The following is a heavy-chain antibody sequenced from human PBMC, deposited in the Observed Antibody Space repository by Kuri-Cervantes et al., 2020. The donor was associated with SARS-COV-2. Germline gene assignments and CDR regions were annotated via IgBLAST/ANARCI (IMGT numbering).Heavy chain of an antibody. J-gene: IGHJ4*02. D-gene: IGHD4-17*01. CDR2: ISSNGGST. Sequence: ETLSLTCSASGFTFSSYAMHWVRQAPGKGLEYVSAISSNGGSTYYADSVKGRFTISRDNSENTLYLQMSSLRAEDTAVYYCVKDVGYGDLAFGYWGQGTLVTVSS. CDR3: VKDVGYGDLAFGY. V-gene: IGHV3-64D*08. CDR1: GFTFSSYA.